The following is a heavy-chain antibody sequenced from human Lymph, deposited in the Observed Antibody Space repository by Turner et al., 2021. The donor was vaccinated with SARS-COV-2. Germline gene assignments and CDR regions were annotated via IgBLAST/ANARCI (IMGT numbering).Heavy chain of an antibody. CDR2: ISYDGSNK. Sequence: QVQLVESGGGVVQPGRSLRLSCAASGFTFSSYAMHWVRQAPGKGLEWVAVISYDGSNKYYADSVKGRFTISRDNSKNTLYPQMNSLRAEDTAVYYCARGALTGVSYWYFDLWGRGTLVTVSS. D-gene: IGHD3-9*01. CDR1: GFTFSSYA. V-gene: IGHV3-30-3*01. CDR3: ARGALTGVSYWYFDL. J-gene: IGHJ2*01.